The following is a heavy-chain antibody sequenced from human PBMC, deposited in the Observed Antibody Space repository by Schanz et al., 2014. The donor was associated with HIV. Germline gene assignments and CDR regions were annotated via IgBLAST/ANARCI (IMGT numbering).Heavy chain of an antibody. CDR1: GFTFSSYG. CDR2: ITSGGYI. J-gene: IGHJ3*02. V-gene: IGHV3-21*01. D-gene: IGHD6-19*01. Sequence: DVQLVESGGGLVKPGGSLRLSCSVSGFTFSSYGMNWVRQAPGKGLEWVSSITSGGYIYYADSLRGRFTISRDNPKNTLYLQMNSLRAEDTAIYYCARSPDWAGTDAFDIWGQGTMVTVSS. CDR3: ARSPDWAGTDAFDI.